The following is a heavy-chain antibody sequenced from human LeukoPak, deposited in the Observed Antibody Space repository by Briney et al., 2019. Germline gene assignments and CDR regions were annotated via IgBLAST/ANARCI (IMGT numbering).Heavy chain of an antibody. CDR3: TRDSGTYNWLDP. D-gene: IGHD1-26*01. CDR2: MEKELNSYAT. V-gene: IGHV3-73*01. CDR1: GFTFSDSS. J-gene: IGHJ5*02. Sequence: PGGSLSLSCAASGFTFSDSSVHWVPQASGKGLEWFGLMEKELNSYATAYAASVRGRFTISRDDSQNTAYLQMDSLKTEDIALYYCTRDSGTYNWLDPWGQGTLVTVSS.